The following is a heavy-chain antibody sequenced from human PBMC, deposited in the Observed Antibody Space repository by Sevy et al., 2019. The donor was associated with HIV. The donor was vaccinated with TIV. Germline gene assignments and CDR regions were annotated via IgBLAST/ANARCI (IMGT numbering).Heavy chain of an antibody. CDR1: GNYA. CDR3: AREGCSKPHDY. CDR2: FSFGCGKI. D-gene: IGHD2-2*01. Sequence: GGSLRLSCAASGNYAMSWVRQAPGKGLEWVSTFSFGCGKINYADSVKGRFTISRDNSKYTLYLQMNSLRAEDTALYYCAREGCSKPHDYWGQGTLVTVSS. J-gene: IGHJ4*02. V-gene: IGHV3-23*01.